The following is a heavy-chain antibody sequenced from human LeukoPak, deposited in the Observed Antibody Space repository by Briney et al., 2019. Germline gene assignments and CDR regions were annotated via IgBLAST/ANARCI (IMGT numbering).Heavy chain of an antibody. CDR1: GGSISSGGYS. D-gene: IGHD3-9*01. J-gene: IGHJ4*02. CDR2: IYHSGST. CDR3: ARVGLRYFLDY. V-gene: IGHV4-30-2*01. Sequence: SETLSLTCAVSGGSISSGGYSWSWIRQPPGKGLEWIGYIYHSGSTYYNPSLKSRVTISVDRSKNQFSLKLSSVTAADTAAYYCARVGLRYFLDYWGQGTLVTVSS.